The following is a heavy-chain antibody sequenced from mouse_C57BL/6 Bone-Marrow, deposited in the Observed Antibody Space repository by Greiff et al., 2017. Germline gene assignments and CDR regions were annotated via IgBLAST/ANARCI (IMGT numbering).Heavy chain of an antibody. J-gene: IGHJ3*01. CDR1: GYTFTDYE. Sequence: VQLQQSGAELVRPGASVTLSCKASGYTFTDYEMHWVKKTPVHGLEWIGAIDPETGGTAYNQKFKGKAILTADKSSSTAYMELRSLTSEDSAVYYCTRENGSSFAYWGQGTLVTVSA. CDR3: TRENGSSFAY. V-gene: IGHV1-15*01. CDR2: IDPETGGT. D-gene: IGHD1-1*01.